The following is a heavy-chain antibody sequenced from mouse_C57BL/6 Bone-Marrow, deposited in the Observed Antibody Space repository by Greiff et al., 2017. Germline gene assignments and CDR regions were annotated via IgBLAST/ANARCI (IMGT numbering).Heavy chain of an antibody. Sequence: EVQLQQSGPELVKPGASVKISCKASGYTFTDYYMNWVKQSHGKSLEWIGDINPNNGGTSYNQKFKGKATLTVDKSSSTAYMELRSLTSEDSAVYYCARERLRRYYFDDWGKGTTLTVSS. J-gene: IGHJ2*01. D-gene: IGHD2-4*01. CDR3: ARERLRRYYFDD. CDR2: INPNNGGT. V-gene: IGHV1-26*01. CDR1: GYTFTDYY.